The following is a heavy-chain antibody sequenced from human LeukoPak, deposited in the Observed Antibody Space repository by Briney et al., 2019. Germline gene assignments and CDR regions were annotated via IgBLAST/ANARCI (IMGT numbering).Heavy chain of an antibody. D-gene: IGHD6-6*01. V-gene: IGHV3-11*01. CDR1: GFTFSDYY. CDR3: ARSEYSSSSIYFQH. J-gene: IGHJ1*01. CDR2: ISSSGSTI. Sequence: GGSLRLSCAASGFTFSDYYMSWIRQAPGKGLEWVSYISSSGSTIYYADSVKGRFTISRDNAKNSLYLQMNCLRAEDTAVYYCARSEYSSSSIYFQHWGQGTLVTVSS.